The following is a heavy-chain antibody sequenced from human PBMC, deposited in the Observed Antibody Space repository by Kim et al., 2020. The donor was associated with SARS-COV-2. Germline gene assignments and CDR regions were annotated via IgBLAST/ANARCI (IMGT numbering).Heavy chain of an antibody. CDR2: ISPTSNIV. Sequence: GGSLRLSCVASGFSFSTFSMNWVRQSPGGGLEWISYISPTSNIVYYRDSVKGRFAVSRDNAKNSLFLHMDRLSDEDTAVYYCTRGFFGIDYWGQGTPVSVSS. J-gene: IGHJ4*02. V-gene: IGHV3-48*02. CDR1: GFSFSTFS. D-gene: IGHD3-3*01. CDR3: TRGFFGIDY.